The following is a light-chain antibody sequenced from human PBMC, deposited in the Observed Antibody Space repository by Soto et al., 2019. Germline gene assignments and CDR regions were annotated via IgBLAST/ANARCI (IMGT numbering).Light chain of an antibody. V-gene: IGLV2-14*01. CDR2: EVS. CDR3: ALYTTDSTWV. CDR1: SSDIGGYTF. Sequence: QSALTQPASVSGSPGQSITISCTGTSSDIGGYTFVSWYQHHPGKAPKIMIYEVSNRPSGVSGRFSGSKSGNTASLTISGLQAEDEADYYCALYTTDSTWVFGGGTKLTVL. J-gene: IGLJ3*02.